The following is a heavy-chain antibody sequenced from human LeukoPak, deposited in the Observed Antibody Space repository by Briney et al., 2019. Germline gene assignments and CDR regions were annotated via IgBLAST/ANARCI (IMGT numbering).Heavy chain of an antibody. CDR1: GFTFSGYA. CDR3: AKDHYYDSSGYSGVGFDY. V-gene: IGHV3-23*01. Sequence: GGSLRLSCAASGFTFSGYAMSWVRQAPGKGLEWVAAISGGGGGTYYADSVKGRFTISRDNSKNTLYLQMNSLRAEDTAVYYCAKDHYYDSSGYSGVGFDYWGQGTLVTVSS. D-gene: IGHD3-22*01. J-gene: IGHJ4*02. CDR2: ISGGGGGT.